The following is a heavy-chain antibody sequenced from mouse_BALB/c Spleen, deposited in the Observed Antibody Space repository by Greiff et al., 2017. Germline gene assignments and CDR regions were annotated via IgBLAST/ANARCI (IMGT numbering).Heavy chain of an antibody. CDR2: INPSNGGT. CDR3: TRSTARAPFAY. D-gene: IGHD3-2*01. V-gene: IGHV1S81*02. CDR1: GYTFTSYY. Sequence: QVQLKQSGAELVKPGASVKLSCKASGYTFTSYYMYWVKQRPGQGLEWIGEINPSNGGTNFNEKFKSKATLTVDKSSSTAYMQLSSLTSEDSAVYYCTRSTARAPFAYWGQGTLVTVSA. J-gene: IGHJ3*01.